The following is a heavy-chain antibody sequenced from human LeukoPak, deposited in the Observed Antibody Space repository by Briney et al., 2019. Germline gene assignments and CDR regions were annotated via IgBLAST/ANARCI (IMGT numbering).Heavy chain of an antibody. J-gene: IGHJ5*02. CDR1: GYTFTGYY. CDR2: INPNSGGT. Sequence: ASVKVSSKASGYTFTGYYIHWVRQAPGQGLEWMGWINPNSGGTNYAQKFQGRVTMTRDTSISTAYMELSRVRSDDTAVYYCASRAVVSLISWGQGTLVTVSS. CDR3: ASRAVVSLIS. D-gene: IGHD3-22*01. V-gene: IGHV1-2*02.